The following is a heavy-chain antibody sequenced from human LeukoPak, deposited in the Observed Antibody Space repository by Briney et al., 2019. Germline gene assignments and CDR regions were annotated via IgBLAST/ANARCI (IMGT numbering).Heavy chain of an antibody. V-gene: IGHV1-69*04. Sequence: SVKVSCKASGGTFSSYAISWVRQAPGQGLEWMGRIIPILGIANYAQKFQGRVTITADKSTSTAYMELSSLRSEDTAVYYCARTTGFGDAFDIWGQGTMVTVSS. D-gene: IGHD3-10*01. J-gene: IGHJ3*02. CDR3: ARTTGFGDAFDI. CDR2: IIPILGIA. CDR1: GGTFSSYA.